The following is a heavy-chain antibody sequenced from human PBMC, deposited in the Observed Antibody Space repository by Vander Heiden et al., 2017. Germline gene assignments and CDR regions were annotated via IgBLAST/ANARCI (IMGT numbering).Heavy chain of an antibody. CDR1: GYTFTSYY. J-gene: IGHJ6*02. CDR2: INPSGGST. V-gene: IGHV1-46*01. D-gene: IGHD6-13*01. Sequence: QVQLVQSGAEVKKPGASVKVSCKASGYTFTSYYMHWVRQAPGQGLEWMGIINPSGGSTSYAQKFQGRVTMTRDTSTSTVYMELSSLRAEDTAVYYGASSLIEAAGYVWGQGTTVTVSS. CDR3: ASSLIEAAGYV.